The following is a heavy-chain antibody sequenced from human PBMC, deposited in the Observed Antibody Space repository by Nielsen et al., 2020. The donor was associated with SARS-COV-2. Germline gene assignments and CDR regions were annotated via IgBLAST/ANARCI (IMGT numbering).Heavy chain of an antibody. D-gene: IGHD1-26*01. J-gene: IGHJ4*02. CDR2: ISSSSSYT. CDR3: AREGGSTWDYYFDY. Sequence: GESLKISCAASGFTFSDYYMSWIRQAPGKGLEWVSYISSSSSYTNYADSVKGRFTISRDNAKNSLYLQMNNLRAEDTAVYYCAREGGSTWDYYFDYWGQGTLVTVSS. CDR1: GFTFSDYY. V-gene: IGHV3-11*05.